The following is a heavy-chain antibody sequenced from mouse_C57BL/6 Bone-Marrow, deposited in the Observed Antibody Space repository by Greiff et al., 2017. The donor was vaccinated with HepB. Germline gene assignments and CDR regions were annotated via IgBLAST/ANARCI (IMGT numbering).Heavy chain of an antibody. J-gene: IGHJ2*01. CDR1: GFNIKDYY. V-gene: IGHV14-2*01. CDR2: IDPEDGET. CDR3: ARGLGRDYFDY. D-gene: IGHD4-1*01. Sequence: EVKLEESGAELVKPGASVKLSCTASGFNIKDYYMHWVKQRTEQGLEWIGRIDPEDGETKDAPKFQGKATITADTSSNTAYLQLSSLTSEDTAVYYCARGLGRDYFDYWGQGTTLTVSS.